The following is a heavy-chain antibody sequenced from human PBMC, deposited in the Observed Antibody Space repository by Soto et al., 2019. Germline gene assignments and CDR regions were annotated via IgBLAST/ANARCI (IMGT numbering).Heavy chain of an antibody. D-gene: IGHD1-26*01. Sequence: EVQLVESGGGLVQPGGSLRLTCAASGFTFSIYSMNWVRQAPGKGLEWVSYIMPGSSHIFYADSVKGRFTISRDNAKNSLYLQMNSLRAEDTAVYYCAIEKVGATSVRVFDIWGQGTMVTVSS. V-gene: IGHV3-48*01. CDR1: GFTFSIYS. J-gene: IGHJ3*02. CDR3: AIEKVGATSVRVFDI. CDR2: IMPGSSHI.